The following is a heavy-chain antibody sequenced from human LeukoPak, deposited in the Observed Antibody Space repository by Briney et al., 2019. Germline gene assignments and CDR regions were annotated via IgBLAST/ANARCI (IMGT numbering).Heavy chain of an antibody. J-gene: IGHJ4*02. CDR3: ARDGLYDSNGYYMDS. CDR1: GGAICIFY. Sequence: SETLSLTCTVSGGAICIFYWSWIRQPPGKGLEWIGYIYYSGGTKYNPSLMSRVSISVDRAQNQFSLSLSSVTAADTAVYYCARDGLYDSNGYYMDSWGQGTLVIVSS. D-gene: IGHD3-22*01. CDR2: IYYSGGT. V-gene: IGHV4-59*01.